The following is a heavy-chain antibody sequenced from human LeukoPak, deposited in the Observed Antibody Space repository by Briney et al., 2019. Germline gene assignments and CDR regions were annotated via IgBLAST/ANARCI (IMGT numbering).Heavy chain of an antibody. D-gene: IGHD1-26*01. Sequence: GGSLRLSCTASGFTVSTNYMSWVRQAPGKGLEWVSILYSGGTTYYADSVKGRFTISRDNSKNTLYLQMNSLRAEDTAVYYCARGHYTKYSHWGQGTLVTVSS. J-gene: IGHJ4*02. CDR3: ARGHYTKYSH. V-gene: IGHV3-66*01. CDR1: GFTVSTNY. CDR2: LYSGGTT.